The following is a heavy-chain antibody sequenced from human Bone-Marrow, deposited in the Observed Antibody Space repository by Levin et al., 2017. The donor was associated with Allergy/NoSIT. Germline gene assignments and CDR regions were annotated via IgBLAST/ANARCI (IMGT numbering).Heavy chain of an antibody. J-gene: IGHJ3*01. V-gene: IGHV3-9*01. CDR1: GFNFDDYA. CDR3: AKDSLIGAGRIGYAFDV. Sequence: QAGGSLRLSCVASGFNFDDYAMYWVRQAPGKGLEWVSGITWNGNIIAYADSVKGRFTISRDNAKNSLFLQMNSLRPEDTALYYCAKDSLIGAGRIGYAFDVWGQGTLVDVSS. D-gene: IGHD6-13*01. CDR2: ITWNGNII.